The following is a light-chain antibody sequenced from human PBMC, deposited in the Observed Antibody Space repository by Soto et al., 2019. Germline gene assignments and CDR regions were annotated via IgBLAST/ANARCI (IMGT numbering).Light chain of an antibody. CDR3: TSYSSGSTHVV. V-gene: IGLV2-14*01. J-gene: IGLJ2*01. CDR2: DVN. CDR1: SSDIGDYDY. Sequence: QYALTQPASVSGSPGQSITLSCIGTSSDIGDYDYVSWYQRHPGRAPQLIIFDVNNRPSGVSNRFSGSKSGNTASLTISGLQAEDEADYYCTSYSSGSTHVVFGGGTKLTVL.